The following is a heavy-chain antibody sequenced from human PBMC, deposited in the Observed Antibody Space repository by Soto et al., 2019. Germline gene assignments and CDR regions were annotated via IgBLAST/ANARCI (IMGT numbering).Heavy chain of an antibody. CDR3: ARDIMGTNYYYYGMDV. CDR1: GGSISSYY. V-gene: IGHV4-59*01. CDR2: SYYSGST. Sequence: QVQLQESGPGLVKPSETLSLTCTVSGGSISSYYWSWIRKPPGKGLEWIGDSYYSGSTNYNPSLKTRVTISVDTSKNQFSLKLSSVTAADTAVYYCARDIMGTNYYYYGMDVWGQGTTVTVSS. D-gene: IGHD2-8*01. J-gene: IGHJ6*02.